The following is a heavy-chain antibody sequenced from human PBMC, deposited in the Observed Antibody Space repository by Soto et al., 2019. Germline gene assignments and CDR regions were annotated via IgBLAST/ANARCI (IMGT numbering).Heavy chain of an antibody. V-gene: IGHV3-23*01. J-gene: IGHJ4*02. CDR3: AKSRYSDSSGDFYDY. CDR2: VTANGGST. CDR1: GFTFSVYA. D-gene: IGHD3-22*01. Sequence: EVQLLESGGGFVQPGGSLRLSCAATGFTFSVYAMTWVRQAPGKGLEWVSAVTANGGSTYSADSVKGRFTISRDNSKNTLFLQMNSLRAEDTAVYYCAKSRYSDSSGDFYDYWGQGTLVTVSS.